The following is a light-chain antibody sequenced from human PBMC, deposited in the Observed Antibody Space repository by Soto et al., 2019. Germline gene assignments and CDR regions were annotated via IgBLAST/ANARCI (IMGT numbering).Light chain of an antibody. CDR1: SSNIGSNT. Sequence: QSVLTQPPSASGTPEQRVTISCSGGSSNIGSNTVNWYQQLPGTAPKLLIYSDNQRPSGVPDRFSGSKSGTSASLAISGLQSEDEADYYCAAWDDSLNGWVFGGGTKLTVL. V-gene: IGLV1-44*01. CDR3: AAWDDSLNGWV. CDR2: SDN. J-gene: IGLJ3*02.